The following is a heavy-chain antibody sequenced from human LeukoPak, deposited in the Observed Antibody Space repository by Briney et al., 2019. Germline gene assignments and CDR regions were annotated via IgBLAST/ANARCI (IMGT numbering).Heavy chain of an antibody. CDR2: IYYSGST. J-gene: IGHJ4*02. Sequence: SETLSLTCTVSGGSISSSSYYWGWIRQPPGKGLEWIGSIYYSGSTYYNPSLKSRVTISVDTYKNQFSLKLSSVTAADTAVYYCARDPRGLRPSYYFDYWGQGTLVTVSS. V-gene: IGHV4-39*07. CDR1: GGSISSSSYY. CDR3: ARDPRGLRPSYYFDY. D-gene: IGHD5-12*01.